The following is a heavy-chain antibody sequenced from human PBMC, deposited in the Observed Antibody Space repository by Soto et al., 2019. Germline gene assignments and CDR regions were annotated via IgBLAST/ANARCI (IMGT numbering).Heavy chain of an antibody. Sequence: QVQLVESGGGVVQPGRSLRLSCAASGFTFSSYAMHWVRQAPGKGLEWVAVISYDGSNKYYADSVKGRFTISRDNSKNTRYLQMNSLRAEDTALYDCARGVGGIAAAGLFDYWGQGTLVTVSS. D-gene: IGHD6-13*01. CDR2: ISYDGSNK. CDR1: GFTFSSYA. J-gene: IGHJ4*02. CDR3: ARGVGGIAAAGLFDY. V-gene: IGHV3-30-3*01.